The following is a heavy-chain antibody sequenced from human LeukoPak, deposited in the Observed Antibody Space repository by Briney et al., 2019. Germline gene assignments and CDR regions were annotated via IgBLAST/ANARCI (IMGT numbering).Heavy chain of an antibody. V-gene: IGHV1-46*01. CDR2: INPSGGST. Sequence: ASVKVSCKASGNTFTSYYIHWVRQAPGQGLEWMGIINPSGGSTNYARKFQGRVTMTRDTSTSTVYMELSSLGSEDTAVYCCARGNRYFDLWGRGTLLTVSS. J-gene: IGHJ2*01. CDR3: ARGNRYFDL. CDR1: GNTFTSYY.